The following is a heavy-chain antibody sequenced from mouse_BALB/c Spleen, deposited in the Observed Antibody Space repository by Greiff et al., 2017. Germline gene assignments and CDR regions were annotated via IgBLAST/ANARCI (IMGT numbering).Heavy chain of an antibody. CDR1: GFTFSSYG. CDR3: ARDLGITTLVVPFAD. V-gene: IGHV5-6-3*01. J-gene: IGHJ3*01. D-gene: IGHD1-1*01. Sequence: EVQRVESGGGLVQPGGSLKLSCAASGFTFSSYGMSWVRQTPDKRLELVATINSNGGSTYYPDSVKGRFTISRDNAKNTLYLQMSSLKSEDTAMYYCARDLGITTLVVPFADWGQGTLVTVSA. CDR2: INSNGGST.